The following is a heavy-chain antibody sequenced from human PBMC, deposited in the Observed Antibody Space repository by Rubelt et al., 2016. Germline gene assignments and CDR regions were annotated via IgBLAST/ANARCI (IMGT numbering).Heavy chain of an antibody. CDR1: GFSFSKEG. CDR2: ISGGSSTI. D-gene: IGHD3-10*01. J-gene: IGHJ3*02. V-gene: IGHV3-48*04. Sequence: EVQLVESGGGLIQPGGSLRLSCEASGFSFSKEGMSWVRQIPGKRLEWVSHISGGSSTIYYADSVTGRLTISRDNAKNSLSLQLNSLRPDETAVYYCATEGGVRGVVDAFDIWGQGTVVTVSS. CDR3: ATEGGVRGVVDAFDI.